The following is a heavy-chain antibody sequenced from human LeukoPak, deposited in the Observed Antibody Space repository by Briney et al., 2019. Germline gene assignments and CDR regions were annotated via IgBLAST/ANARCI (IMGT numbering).Heavy chain of an antibody. V-gene: IGHV1-8*01. CDR3: ARMSIAARRFDY. Sequence: ASVKVSCKASGYTFTSYDINWVRQATGQGLEWMGWMNPNSGNTGYAQEFQGRVTMTRNTSISTAYMELSSLRSEDTAVYYCARMSIAARRFDYWGQGTLVTVSS. J-gene: IGHJ4*02. D-gene: IGHD6-6*01. CDR2: MNPNSGNT. CDR1: GYTFTSYD.